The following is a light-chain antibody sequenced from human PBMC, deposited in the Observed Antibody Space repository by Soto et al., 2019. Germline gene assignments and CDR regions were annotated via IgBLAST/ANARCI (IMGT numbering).Light chain of an antibody. CDR3: SSYTSSSALDV. V-gene: IGLV2-14*01. Sequence: QSALTQPASVSGSPGRSITISCTGTISDVGGYKYVSWYQQHPGKAPKLMIYEVSNRPSGVSNRFSGSKSGNTASLTISGLQAEDEADYYCSSYTSSSALDVFGTGTKVTV. CDR1: ISDVGGYKY. CDR2: EVS. J-gene: IGLJ1*01.